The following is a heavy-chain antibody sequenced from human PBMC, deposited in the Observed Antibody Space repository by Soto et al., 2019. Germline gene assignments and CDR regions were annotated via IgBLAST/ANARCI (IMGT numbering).Heavy chain of an antibody. CDR2: IIGSGAIT. CDR3: AKDARDTGGNSGIDY. D-gene: IGHD2-21*02. J-gene: IGHJ4*02. Sequence: GGSLRLSCVASEFTFNSYAMSWVRQAPGMGLEWVSSIIGSGAITYYADSVKGRFTISRDNSKSTLYLQMNSLRVEDTALYYCAKDARDTGGNSGIDYWGQGTLVTFSS. V-gene: IGHV3-23*01. CDR1: EFTFNSYA.